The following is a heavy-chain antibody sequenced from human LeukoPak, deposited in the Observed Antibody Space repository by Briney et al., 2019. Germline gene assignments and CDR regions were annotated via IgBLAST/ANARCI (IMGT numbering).Heavy chain of an antibody. J-gene: IGHJ4*02. Sequence: PSETLSLTCTVSGASISSSSYRWGWIRQPPGKGLEWFGNFYYSGNTHYNPSLKSRLTMSVDTSKNQFSLNLSSVTAADTAVYYCARLNIAVRFFDYWGQGTLVTVSS. CDR2: FYYSGNT. CDR3: ARLNIAVRFFDY. V-gene: IGHV4-39*07. CDR1: GASISSSSYR. D-gene: IGHD6-6*01.